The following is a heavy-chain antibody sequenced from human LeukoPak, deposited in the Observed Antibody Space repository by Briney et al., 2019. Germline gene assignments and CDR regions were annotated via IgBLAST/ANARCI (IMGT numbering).Heavy chain of an antibody. CDR2: INPSGGST. V-gene: IGHV1-46*01. CDR1: GYTFTSYY. CDR3: ARERTTVVTPRGPLGY. Sequence: ASVKVSCKASGYTFTSYYMHWVRQAPGQGLEWMGIINPSGGSTSYAQKFQGRVTMTRDTSTSTVYMELSSLRSEDTAVYYCARERTTVVTPRGPLGYWGQGTLVTVSS. D-gene: IGHD4-23*01. J-gene: IGHJ4*02.